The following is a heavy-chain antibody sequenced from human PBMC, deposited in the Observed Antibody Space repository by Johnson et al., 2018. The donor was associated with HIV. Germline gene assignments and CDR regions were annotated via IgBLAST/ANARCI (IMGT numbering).Heavy chain of an antibody. Sequence: EVQLVESGGALIKPGGSLRLSCAASGFTISSNYMSWVRQAPGKGLEWVSVIYSGGSTYYADSVKGRFTISRDNSKNTLYLQMNSLRAEDTAVYYCAREGSQVAFDIWGQGTMVTVSS. CDR2: IYSGGST. CDR3: AREGSQVAFDI. CDR1: GFTISSNY. V-gene: IGHV3-53*01. J-gene: IGHJ3*02.